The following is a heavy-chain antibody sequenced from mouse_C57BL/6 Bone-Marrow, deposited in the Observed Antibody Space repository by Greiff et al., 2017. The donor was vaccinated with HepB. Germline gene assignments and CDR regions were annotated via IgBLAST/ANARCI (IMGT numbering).Heavy chain of an antibody. CDR2: INSDGGST. CDR3: ARVYDGYWYFDV. D-gene: IGHD2-3*01. Sequence: EVHLVESGGGLVQPGESLKLSCESNEYEFPSHDMSWVRKTPEKRLELVAAINSDGGSTYYPDTMERRFIISRDNTKKTLYLQMSSVRSEDTALYYGARVYDGYWYFDVWGTGTTVTVSS. CDR1: EYEFPSHD. J-gene: IGHJ1*03. V-gene: IGHV5-2*01.